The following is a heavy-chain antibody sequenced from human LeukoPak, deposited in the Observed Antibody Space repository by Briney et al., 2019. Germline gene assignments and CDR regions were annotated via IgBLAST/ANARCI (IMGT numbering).Heavy chain of an antibody. J-gene: IGHJ4*02. Sequence: PGGSLRLSCAASGFTFSSYSMNWVRQAPGKGLEWVSAISGGGGSSTYYADSVKGRFTISRDTSKNTLYLQMNSLRAEDTAIYYCANSAAVGTFYWGQGTLVTVSS. D-gene: IGHD6-13*01. CDR2: ISGGGGSST. CDR1: GFTFSSYS. CDR3: ANSAAVGTFY. V-gene: IGHV3-23*01.